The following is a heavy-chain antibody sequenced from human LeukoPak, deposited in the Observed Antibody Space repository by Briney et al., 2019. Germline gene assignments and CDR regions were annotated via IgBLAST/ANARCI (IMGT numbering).Heavy chain of an antibody. CDR1: GGTFNRYA. V-gene: IGHV1-69*13. CDR3: AREASIYDSSAYYYLW. J-gene: IGHJ4*02. CDR2: IIPIFRTS. D-gene: IGHD3-22*01. Sequence: SVKVSCKASGGTFNRYAISWVRQAPGQGLEWMGGIIPIFRTSNYAQKFQGRVTITADESSSTAYMELSSLRSEDTALYYCAREASIYDSSAYYYLWWGQGTLVTVSS.